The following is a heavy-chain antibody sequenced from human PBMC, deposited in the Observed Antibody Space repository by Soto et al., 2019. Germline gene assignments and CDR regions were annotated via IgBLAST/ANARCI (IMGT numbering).Heavy chain of an antibody. Sequence: GASVKVSCKTSGYTSTEYPIHWVRQAPGQGLEWMGWINVANGNAKYSQKFQGRVTITRDTSASTAYMELSSLRSEDTAVYYCARGGSLYWYFDLWGRGTLVTVSS. J-gene: IGHJ2*01. V-gene: IGHV1-3*01. CDR2: INVANGNA. CDR1: GYTSTEYP. CDR3: ARGGSLYWYFDL. D-gene: IGHD1-26*01.